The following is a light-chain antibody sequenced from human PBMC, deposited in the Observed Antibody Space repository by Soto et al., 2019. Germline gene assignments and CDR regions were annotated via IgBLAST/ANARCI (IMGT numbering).Light chain of an antibody. CDR2: GAS. CDR3: QQRSNWPQIT. Sequence: EIVLTQSPATLSLSPGERATLSCRASQSVSSYLAWYQQKPGQAPRLLIYGASNRATGIPARFSGSGSGTDFTLTISSLEPEDFAVYYCQQRSNWPQITFGGGTKVDIK. J-gene: IGKJ4*01. CDR1: QSVSSY. V-gene: IGKV3-11*01.